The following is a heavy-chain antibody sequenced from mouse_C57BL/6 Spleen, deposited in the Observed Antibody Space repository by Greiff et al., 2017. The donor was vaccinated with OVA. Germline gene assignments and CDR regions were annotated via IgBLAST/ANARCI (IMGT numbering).Heavy chain of an antibody. CDR2: IYWDDDT. Sequence: QVTLKESGPGILQSSQTLSLTCSFSGFSLSTSGMGVSWIRQPSGKGLEWLAHIYWDDDTRYNPSLKRRLTISKDTSRNQVFLKITSVDTADTATYYCARIYYVAPGAMDYWGQGTSVTVSS. V-gene: IGHV8-12*01. J-gene: IGHJ4*01. CDR1: GFSLSTSGMG. CDR3: ARIYYVAPGAMDY. D-gene: IGHD2-1*01.